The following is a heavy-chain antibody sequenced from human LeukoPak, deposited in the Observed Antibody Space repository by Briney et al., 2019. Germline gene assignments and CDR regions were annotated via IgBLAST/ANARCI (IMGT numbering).Heavy chain of an antibody. Sequence: SETLSLTCAVSGYSINSDYYRGWIRQPPGKGLECVGTISHSGSTYYNPSLKSRVTISLDTSKNQFSLKLTSVTAADTAVYFCARGSSSPDGVYFDYWGQGTLVTVSS. V-gene: IGHV4-38-2*01. CDR3: ARGSSSPDGVYFDY. D-gene: IGHD2-8*01. J-gene: IGHJ4*02. CDR1: GYSINSDYY. CDR2: ISHSGST.